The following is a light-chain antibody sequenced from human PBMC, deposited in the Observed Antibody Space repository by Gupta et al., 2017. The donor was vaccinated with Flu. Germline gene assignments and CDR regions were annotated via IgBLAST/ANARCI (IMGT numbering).Light chain of an antibody. Sequence: VLTQSPGTLSLSPGERATLSCRASQTISANYFAWYRQKSGQPPRLLIYAAYARASDIPDRFSGSRSGTDFTLTISRMETEDVAVYYCKYYVHEPLSFGGGTKVEMK. CDR2: AAY. CDR1: QTISANY. J-gene: IGKJ4*01. V-gene: IGKV3-20*01. CDR3: KYYVHEPLS.